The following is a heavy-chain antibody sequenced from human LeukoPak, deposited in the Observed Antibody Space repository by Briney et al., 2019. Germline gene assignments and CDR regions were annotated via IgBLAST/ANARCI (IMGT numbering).Heavy chain of an antibody. V-gene: IGHV1-69*13. D-gene: IGHD2-15*01. CDR2: IIPIFGTA. Sequence: ASVKVSCKASGYTFTGYYMHWVRQAPGQGLEWMGGIIPIFGTANYAQKFQGRVTITADESTSTAYMELSSLRSEDTAVYYCRIGSNPYYFDYWGQGTLVTVSS. CDR3: RIGSNPYYFDY. J-gene: IGHJ4*02. CDR1: GYTFTGYY.